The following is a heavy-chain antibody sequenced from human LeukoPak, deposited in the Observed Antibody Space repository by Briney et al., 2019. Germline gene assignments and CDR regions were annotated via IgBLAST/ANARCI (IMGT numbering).Heavy chain of an antibody. D-gene: IGHD1-26*01. CDR2: IKQDGSTK. CDR1: GFTFSNSW. V-gene: IGHV3-7*01. J-gene: IGHJ4*02. Sequence: GGSLRPSCAASGFTFSNSWMARVRQAPGKGLEWVANIKQDGSTKHYADSLKGRFTISRDNPKNSVYVQMNSLRADDTAVYYCARDTDGSLDYWGQGILVTVAS. CDR3: ARDTDGSLDY.